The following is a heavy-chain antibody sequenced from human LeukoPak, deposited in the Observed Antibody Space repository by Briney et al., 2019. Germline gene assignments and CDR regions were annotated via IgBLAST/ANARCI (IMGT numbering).Heavy chain of an antibody. Sequence: GGSLRLSCAASGFTFSSYWMSWVRQAPGKGLEWVANIKKDGSEKYYVDSVKGRFTISRDNAKNSLSLQMNSLRVEDTAVYYCARDHGSGSYWEGFDRWGQGTLVTVSS. CDR2: IKKDGSEK. D-gene: IGHD3-10*01. V-gene: IGHV3-7*01. CDR3: ARDHGSGSYWEGFDR. J-gene: IGHJ5*02. CDR1: GFTFSSYW.